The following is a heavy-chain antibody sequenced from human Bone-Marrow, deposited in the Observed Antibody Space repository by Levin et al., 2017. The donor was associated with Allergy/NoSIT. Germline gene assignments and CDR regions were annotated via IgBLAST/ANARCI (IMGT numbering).Heavy chain of an antibody. CDR1: GYTFTKYG. CDR2: INTNTGNP. Sequence: GESLKISCKASGYTFTKYGMNWVRQAPGQGLEWMGWINTNTGNPTYAQGFTGRFVFSLDTSVSTAYLHISSLKAEDTAVYYCARDLPAASATSGWFDPWGQGTLVTVSS. J-gene: IGHJ5*02. V-gene: IGHV7-4-1*02. CDR3: ARDLPAASATSGWFDP. D-gene: IGHD2-2*01.